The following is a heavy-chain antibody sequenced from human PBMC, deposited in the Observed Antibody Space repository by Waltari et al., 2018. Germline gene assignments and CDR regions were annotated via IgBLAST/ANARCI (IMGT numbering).Heavy chain of an antibody. Sequence: QVQLQESGPGLVKPSETLSLTCTVSGGSISSYYWSWIRQPAGKGLEWIGYIYTSGSTNYNPSPKSRVTISVDQSKNQFSLKLSAGTAADTAVYYWARRPPGWGSGWFSYWGQGTLVTVSS. CDR3: ARRPPGWGSGWFSY. CDR1: GGSISSYY. J-gene: IGHJ4*02. V-gene: IGHV4-4*09. CDR2: IYTSGST. D-gene: IGHD6-19*01.